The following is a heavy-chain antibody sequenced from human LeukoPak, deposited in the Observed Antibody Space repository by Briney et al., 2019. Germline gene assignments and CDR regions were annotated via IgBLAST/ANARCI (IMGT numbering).Heavy chain of an antibody. CDR1: GGSISSGGYY. CDR3: ARDIASYGMDV. J-gene: IGHJ6*02. CDR2: IYYSGST. Sequence: KPSETLSLTCTVSGGSISSGGYYWSWIRQHPGKGPEWIGYIYYSGSTYYNPSLKSRVTISVDTSKNQFSLKLSSVTAADTAVYYCARDIASYGMDVWGQGTTVTVSS. V-gene: IGHV4-31*03. D-gene: IGHD6-13*01.